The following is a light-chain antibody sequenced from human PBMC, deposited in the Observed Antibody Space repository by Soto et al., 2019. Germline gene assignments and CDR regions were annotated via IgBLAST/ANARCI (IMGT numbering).Light chain of an antibody. CDR2: DVS. J-gene: IGLJ2*01. Sequence: QSALTQPASVSGSPGQSITISCTGTSSDVGGYNYDSWYQQYPGEAPKLMIYDVSNRPSGVSNRFSGSKSGNTASLTISGLQAEDEADYYCSSYTSGSTVVFGAGTKLTVL. V-gene: IGLV2-14*01. CDR3: SSYTSGSTVV. CDR1: SSDVGGYNY.